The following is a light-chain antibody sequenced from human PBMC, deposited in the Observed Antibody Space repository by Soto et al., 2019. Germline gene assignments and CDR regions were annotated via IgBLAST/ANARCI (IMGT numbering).Light chain of an antibody. CDR3: QHRSPWPGT. CDR1: QSVGTF. Sequence: EVVLTQSPSTLPLSPGNRATLSCRASQSVGTFLGWYQQKPGQAPRLLIYDASTRPSGIPARFSGSGSGTEFTLTISSLEPDDFAVYYCQHRSPWPGTFGQGTKVEMK. CDR2: DAS. V-gene: IGKV3-11*01. J-gene: IGKJ1*01.